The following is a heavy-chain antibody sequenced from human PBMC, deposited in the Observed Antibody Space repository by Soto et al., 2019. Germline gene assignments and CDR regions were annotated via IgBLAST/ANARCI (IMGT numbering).Heavy chain of an antibody. CDR3: AKDRRAGGNYGFDADY. D-gene: IGHD1-7*01. Sequence: EVQLLESGGGLVQPGGSLRLSCAASGFTFSSYGMTWVRQAPGKGLEWVSFSSATGAVTYYADSVKGRFTISRVNSKNTLDLQMTSLRADATAVYYCAKDRRAGGNYGFDADYWGQGALVIVSS. V-gene: IGHV3-23*01. J-gene: IGHJ4*02. CDR1: GFTFSSYG. CDR2: SSATGAVT.